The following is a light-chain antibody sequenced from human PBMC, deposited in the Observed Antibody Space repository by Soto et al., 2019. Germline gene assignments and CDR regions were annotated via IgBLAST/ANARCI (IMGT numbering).Light chain of an antibody. V-gene: IGLV2-14*01. CDR1: SSDIGGYNY. Sequence: ALAQPASVSGSPGQSITISCTGTSSDIGGYNYVSWYQQDSGKAPKLIIYAVTDRPSGVSSRFSGSKSGNTAFLTISGLQAEDEANYYCTSYTRSSTYVFGTGTKVTAL. J-gene: IGLJ1*01. CDR2: AVT. CDR3: TSYTRSSTYV.